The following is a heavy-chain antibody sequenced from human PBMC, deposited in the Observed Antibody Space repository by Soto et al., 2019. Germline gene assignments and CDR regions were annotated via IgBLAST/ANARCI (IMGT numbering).Heavy chain of an antibody. CDR1: GFTFSYYA. D-gene: IGHD3-22*01. CDR3: AGEGVHNYNEYYFDY. Sequence: GGSLRLSCAASGFTFSYYALHWVRRAPGKGLEWVSSISDIRDYIRYADSVKGRFTISRDNAKTSLYLQMNSLTAEDTAVYYCAGEGVHNYNEYYFDYWGQGTLVTVSS. J-gene: IGHJ4*02. CDR2: ISDIRDYI. V-gene: IGHV3-21*06.